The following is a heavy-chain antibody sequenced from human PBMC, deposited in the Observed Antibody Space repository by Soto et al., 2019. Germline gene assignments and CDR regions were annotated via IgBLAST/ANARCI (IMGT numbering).Heavy chain of an antibody. J-gene: IGHJ6*02. CDR1: GFTFSSYA. D-gene: IGHD7-27*01. V-gene: IGHV3-23*01. CDR2: ICGSGGST. CDR3: AISTGDRAYPHYYYGMDV. Sequence: PGGSLRLSCAASGFTFSSYAMSWVRQAPGKGLEWVPAICGSGGSTYYADSVKGRFTISRDNSKNTLYLQMNSLRAEDTAVYYYAISTGDRAYPHYYYGMDVWGQGTTVTVSS.